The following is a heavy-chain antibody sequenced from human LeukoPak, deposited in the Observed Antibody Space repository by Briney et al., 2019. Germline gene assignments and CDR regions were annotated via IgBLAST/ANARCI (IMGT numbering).Heavy chain of an antibody. CDR1: GFTFSSNW. CDR3: VRDLGGRSGH. CDR2: INEDGSTT. D-gene: IGHD1-26*01. V-gene: IGHV3-74*01. Sequence: GGSLRLSRAASGFTFSSNWMHWVRQAPGKGLVWVSRINEDGSTTSYADSVKGRFTISRDNAKNTLYLQMNSLRAEDTAVYYCVRDLGGRSGHWGQGTLVTVSS. J-gene: IGHJ4*02.